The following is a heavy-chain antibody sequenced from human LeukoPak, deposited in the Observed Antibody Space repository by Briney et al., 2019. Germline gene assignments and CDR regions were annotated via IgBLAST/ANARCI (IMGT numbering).Heavy chain of an antibody. CDR3: ARGRGITMVRGVIGPSDYYYGMDV. D-gene: IGHD3-10*01. CDR1: GYTFTSYG. CDR2: ISAYNGNT. J-gene: IGHJ6*02. V-gene: IGHV1-18*01. Sequence: ASVKVSCKASGYTFTSYGISWVRQAPGQGLEWMGWISAYNGNTNCAQKLQGRVTMTTDTSTSTAYMELRSLRSDDTAVYYCARGRGITMVRGVIGPSDYYYGMDVWGQGTTVAVSS.